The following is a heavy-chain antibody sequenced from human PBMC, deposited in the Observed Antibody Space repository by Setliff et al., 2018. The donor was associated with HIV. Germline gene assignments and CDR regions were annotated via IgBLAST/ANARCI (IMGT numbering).Heavy chain of an antibody. J-gene: IGHJ3*02. V-gene: IGHV4-30-4*08. CDR2: IYHSGIT. Sequence: PSETLSLTCTVSGGSISSGDYSWNWMRQTPGKGLEWIGYIYHSGITSYNPSLKSRFIMLIDTSQNQFSLKVNSVTAADTAVYYCARRTGYAFDIWGQGTMVTVSS. CDR1: GGSISSGDYS. CDR3: ARRTGYAFDI.